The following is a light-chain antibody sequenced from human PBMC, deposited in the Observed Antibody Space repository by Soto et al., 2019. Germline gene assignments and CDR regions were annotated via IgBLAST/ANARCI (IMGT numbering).Light chain of an antibody. CDR1: QSFSSS. Sequence: EIVLTQSPATLSLSPGERATLSCRASQSFSSSLAWYQQKPGQAPRRLIYDASHRATGIPARFSGSGSGTELTITISSLEPEDFAVYYCQQRSKWPLYTFSPGTKLELK. CDR3: QQRSKWPLYT. CDR2: DAS. V-gene: IGKV3-11*01. J-gene: IGKJ2*01.